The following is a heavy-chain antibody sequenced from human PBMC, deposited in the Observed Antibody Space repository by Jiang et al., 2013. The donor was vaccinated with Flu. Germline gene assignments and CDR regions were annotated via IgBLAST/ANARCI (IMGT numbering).Heavy chain of an antibody. Sequence: SQTLSLTCAISGDSVSSDSVAWNWVRQSPSRGLEWLGKTYFRSTWYNDYAVSVKSRITINPDTTKNQFSLQLNSVTPEDTAVYYCVRDHKWAFDYWAREPRSPSPQ. V-gene: IGHV6-1*01. J-gene: IGHJ4*02. D-gene: IGHD1-26*01. CDR2: TYFRSTWYN. CDR1: GDSVSSDSVA. CDR3: VRDHKWAFDY.